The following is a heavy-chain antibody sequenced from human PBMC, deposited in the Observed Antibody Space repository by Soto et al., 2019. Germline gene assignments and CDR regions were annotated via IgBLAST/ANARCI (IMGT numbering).Heavy chain of an antibody. CDR2: ISTYNGDT. Sequence: GASVKVSCKASGYTFTSYGISWVRQAPGQGLEWMGWISTYNGDTNYAQKLQGRVTMTTDTSTSTAYMELRSLGSDDTAVYYCARVGVDFWSAYYGYYFDYWGQGTLVTVSS. D-gene: IGHD3-3*01. V-gene: IGHV1-18*01. J-gene: IGHJ4*02. CDR3: ARVGVDFWSAYYGYYFDY. CDR1: GYTFTSYG.